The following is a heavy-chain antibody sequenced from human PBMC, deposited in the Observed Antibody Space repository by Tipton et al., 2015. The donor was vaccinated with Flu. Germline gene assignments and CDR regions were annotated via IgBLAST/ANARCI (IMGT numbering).Heavy chain of an antibody. CDR3: VRDKPSSSGLDY. V-gene: IGHV3-7*01. Sequence: VQLVQSGGGLVQPGGSLRLSCAVSGLTFSDYWMSWVRQAPGKGLEWVANIKQDGSNKYYVGSVKGRFTISRDNAKNSLYLQMNSLRAEDTAVYYCVRDKPSSSGLDYWGQGTLVTVSS. J-gene: IGHJ4*02. CDR2: IKQDGSNK. CDR1: GLTFSDYW. D-gene: IGHD3-22*01.